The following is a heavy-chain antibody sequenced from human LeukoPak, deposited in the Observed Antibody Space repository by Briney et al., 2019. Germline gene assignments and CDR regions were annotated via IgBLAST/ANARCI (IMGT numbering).Heavy chain of an antibody. CDR3: AKAMYDYGDPVGWFDP. V-gene: IGHV3-23*01. CDR1: GFTFSTSA. CDR2: ILGSGGSI. D-gene: IGHD4-17*01. Sequence: GSLRLSCAASGFTFSTSAMSWVRQAPGKGLEWVSGILGSGGSIYYADSVKGRFTISRDNSKNTLYLQMSRLRAEDTAVYYCAKAMYDYGDPVGWFDPWGQGTLVTVSS. J-gene: IGHJ5*02.